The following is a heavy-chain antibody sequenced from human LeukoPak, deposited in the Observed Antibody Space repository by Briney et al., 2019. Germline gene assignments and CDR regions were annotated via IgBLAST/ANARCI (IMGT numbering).Heavy chain of an antibody. CDR1: GGSISTYY. D-gene: IGHD3-9*01. CDR3: ASLHNFDLYY. V-gene: IGHV4-59*08. CDR2: INYRGTT. Sequence: SETLSLTCTVSGGSISTYYWSWIRQPPGKGLEYIGYINYRGTTDSNPSLKSRVTISVDTSKNQFSLKMSSVTAADTAVYYCASLHNFDLYYWGQGTLVTVSS. J-gene: IGHJ4*02.